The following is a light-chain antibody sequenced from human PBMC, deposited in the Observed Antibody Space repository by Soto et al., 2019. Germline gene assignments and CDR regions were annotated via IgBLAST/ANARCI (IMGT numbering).Light chain of an antibody. CDR2: GAS. V-gene: IGKV3-20*01. J-gene: IGKJ1*01. CDR3: QQYGSSPWA. CDR1: ESVASSY. Sequence: EIVLTQSPGTLSLSPGERATLSCMASESVASSYLAWYQQKPGQAPRLLIYGASSRATGIPDRFSGRGSGTDFTLTISRLEPEDFAVYYCQQYGSSPWAFGPGTKVDIK.